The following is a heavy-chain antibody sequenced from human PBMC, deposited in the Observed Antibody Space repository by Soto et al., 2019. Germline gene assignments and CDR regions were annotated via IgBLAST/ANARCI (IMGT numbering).Heavy chain of an antibody. D-gene: IGHD3-10*01. J-gene: IGHJ4*02. CDR2: LNAGNSNT. V-gene: IGHV1-3*05. CDR1: GYTFTTYA. Sequence: QVQLVQSGAEEKKPGASVKVSCKASGYTFTTYAMHWVRQAPGQRLEWMGWLNAGNSNTKYSQKFQVRVTITRDTSASTAYMELSSLRTEDTAVYYCARDRGLTIDYWGQGTLVTVSS. CDR3: ARDRGLTIDY.